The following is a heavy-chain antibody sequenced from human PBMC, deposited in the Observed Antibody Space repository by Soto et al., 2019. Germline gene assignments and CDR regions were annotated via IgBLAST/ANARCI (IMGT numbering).Heavy chain of an antibody. V-gene: IGHV2-5*01. J-gene: IGHJ6*02. Sequence: QITLKESGPTLVKPTQTLTLTCTFSGFSLSTSGVGVGWIRQPPGKALEWLALIYWNDDKRYSPSLKSRLTITKDTSKNQVVLTTTNMDPVDTATYYCAHRPTVAYYYGMDVWGQGTTVTVSS. CDR2: IYWNDDK. CDR3: AHRPTVAYYYGMDV. CDR1: GFSLSTSGVG.